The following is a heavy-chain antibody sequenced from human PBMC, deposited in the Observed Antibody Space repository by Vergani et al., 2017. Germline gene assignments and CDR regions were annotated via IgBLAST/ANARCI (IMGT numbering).Heavy chain of an antibody. Sequence: QVQLQQWGAGVVKPSETLSLTCSVSGYSIGSGFYWAWIRQSPGEGLQWLTSIHNRGKTYHNPSLKSRVSVSLDTSKNRFSLNLTSVTATDTAVYYCARSQGDDWYFDLWGPGSLVTVSS. D-gene: IGHD2-21*02. V-gene: IGHV4-38-2*01. CDR1: GYSIGSGFY. CDR3: ARSQGDDWYFDL. CDR2: IHNRGKT. J-gene: IGHJ2*01.